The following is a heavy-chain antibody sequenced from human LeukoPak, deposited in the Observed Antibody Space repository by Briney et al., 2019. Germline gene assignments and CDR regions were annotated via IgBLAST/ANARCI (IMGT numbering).Heavy chain of an antibody. CDR1: GFTFSSYA. D-gene: IGHD5-18*01. CDR3: ARPPDTAMALMDV. Sequence: GRSLRLSCAASGFTFSSYAMHWVRQAPGKGLEWVAVISYDGSNKYYADSVKGRFTISRDNSKNTLYLQMNSLRAEDTAVYYCARPPDTAMALMDVWGKGTTVTVSS. CDR2: ISYDGSNK. V-gene: IGHV3-30*01. J-gene: IGHJ6*04.